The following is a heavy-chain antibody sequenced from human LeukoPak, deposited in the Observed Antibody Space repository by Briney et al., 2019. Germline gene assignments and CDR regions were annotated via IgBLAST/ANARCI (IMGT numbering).Heavy chain of an antibody. Sequence: GGSLRLSCAAYGFAFSSHGMHWVRHAPDKGLEWVGIIWFDGRNKKYADSVKGRFTISRDNSKNTLYLQMNSLTAEDTAVYYCARDYCSGDCYRPDYWCQGNLVTVSS. J-gene: IGHJ4*02. CDR2: IWFDGRNK. CDR1: GFAFSSHG. D-gene: IGHD2-21*02. V-gene: IGHV3-33*01. CDR3: ARDYCSGDCYRPDY.